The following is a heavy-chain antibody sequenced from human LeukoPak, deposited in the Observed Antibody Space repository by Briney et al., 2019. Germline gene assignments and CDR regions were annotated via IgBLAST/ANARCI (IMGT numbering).Heavy chain of an antibody. V-gene: IGHV5-10-1*01. CDR1: GYSFTSYW. CDR3: ATAPSGMDV. CDR2: IDPSDSYT. Sequence: GESLKISCKGPGYSFTSYWISWVHQMPGKGLEWMGRIDPSDSYTNYSPSFQGHVTISADKSISTAYLQWSSLKASDTAMYYCATAPSGMDVWGQGTTVTVSS. J-gene: IGHJ6*02.